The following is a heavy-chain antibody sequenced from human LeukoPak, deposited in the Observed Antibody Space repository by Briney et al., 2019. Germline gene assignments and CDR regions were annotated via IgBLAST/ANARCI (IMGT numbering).Heavy chain of an antibody. J-gene: IGHJ4*02. Sequence: SETLSLTCTVSGGSISSSSYYWGWIRQPPGKGLEWIGSIYYSGSAYYNPSLKSRVTISVDTSKNQFSLKLSSVTAADTAVYYCARLIAAAGSFDYWGQGTLVTVS. V-gene: IGHV4-39*01. D-gene: IGHD6-13*01. CDR1: GGSISSSSYY. CDR2: IYYSGSA. CDR3: ARLIAAAGSFDY.